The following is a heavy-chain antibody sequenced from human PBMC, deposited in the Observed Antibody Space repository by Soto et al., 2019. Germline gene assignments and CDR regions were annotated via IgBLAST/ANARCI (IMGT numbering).Heavy chain of an antibody. CDR3: ATLRHYGDYYYYYMDV. D-gene: IGHD4-17*01. Sequence: ASVKVSCKVSGYTLTELSMHWVRQAPGKGLEWMRGFDPEDGETIYAQKFQGRVTMTEDTSTDTAYMELSSLRSEDTAVYYCATLRHYGDYYYYYMDVWGKGTTVTVSS. CDR1: GYTLTELS. V-gene: IGHV1-24*01. J-gene: IGHJ6*03. CDR2: FDPEDGET.